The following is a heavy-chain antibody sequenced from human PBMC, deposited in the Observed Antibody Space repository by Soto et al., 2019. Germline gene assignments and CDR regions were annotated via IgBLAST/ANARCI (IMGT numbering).Heavy chain of an antibody. CDR3: ARAGGVVVRRLGFYYGMDV. V-gene: IGHV4-59*01. CDR2: VSYTGST. Sequence: QVQLQESGPGLVKPSETLSLTCTVSGGSISSYYWTWIRQPPGKGLEWIGCVSYTGSTNYNPSLQCRVTISVDTSKSQFSLKLSSVTAADTAVYYCARAGGVVVRRLGFYYGMDVWGRGTTVTVSS. J-gene: IGHJ6*02. CDR1: GGSISSYY. D-gene: IGHD3-3*01.